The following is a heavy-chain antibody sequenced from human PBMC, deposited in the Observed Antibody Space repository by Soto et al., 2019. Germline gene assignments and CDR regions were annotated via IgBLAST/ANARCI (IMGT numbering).Heavy chain of an antibody. J-gene: IGHJ4*02. Sequence: GGSLRLSCAASGFTFTSYEMHWFRQAPGKGLEWVAIISYDGSNKYYADSVKGRFTISRDNSKNTLYLQMNSLRAEDTAVYYCARNYYGSGSYYNVGPLFLFSGTFDYWGQGTLVTVSS. V-gene: IGHV3-30-3*01. CDR3: ARNYYGSGSYYNVGPLFLFSGTFDY. CDR2: ISYDGSNK. D-gene: IGHD3-10*01. CDR1: GFTFTSYE.